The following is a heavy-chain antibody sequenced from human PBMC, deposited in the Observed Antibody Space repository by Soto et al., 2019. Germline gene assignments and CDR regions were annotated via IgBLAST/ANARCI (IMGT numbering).Heavy chain of an antibody. CDR3: ARGDFWSGYYPDY. CDR2: IYYSGST. V-gene: IGHV4-59*01. CDR1: GGSISGYY. Sequence: SETLSLTCTVSGGSISGYYWSWIRQPPGKGLEWIGYIYYSGSTNYNPSLKSRVTISVDTSKNQFSLKLSSVTAADTAVYYCARGDFWSGYYPDYWGQGTLVTVSS. J-gene: IGHJ4*02. D-gene: IGHD3-3*01.